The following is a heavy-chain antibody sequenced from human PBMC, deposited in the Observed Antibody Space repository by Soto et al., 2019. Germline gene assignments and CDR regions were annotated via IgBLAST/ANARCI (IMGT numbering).Heavy chain of an antibody. V-gene: IGHV4-39*01. J-gene: IGHJ6*03. CDR3: ARSGADARYYYYMDV. D-gene: IGHD3-10*01. Sequence: PSETLSLTCTVSGGSTSSSSYYWGWIRQPPGRGLEWIGSFYYTGTFYYNPSLKSRVTISVDTSKNQFSLKLSSVTAADTAVYYCARSGADARYYYYMDVWGKGTTVTGSS. CDR1: GGSTSSSSYY. CDR2: FYYTGTF.